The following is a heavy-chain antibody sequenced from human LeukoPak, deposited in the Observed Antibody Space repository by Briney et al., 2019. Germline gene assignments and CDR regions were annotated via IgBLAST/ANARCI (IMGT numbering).Heavy chain of an antibody. Sequence: SETLSLTCAVSGGSISSSNWWSWVRQPPGKGLEWIGSIYYSGSTYYNPSLKSRVTISVDTSKNQFSLKLNSVTATDTAVYYCARHYGPWGQGTLVTVSS. D-gene: IGHD3-10*01. J-gene: IGHJ4*02. V-gene: IGHV4-39*01. CDR3: ARHYGP. CDR2: IYYSGST. CDR1: GGSISSSNW.